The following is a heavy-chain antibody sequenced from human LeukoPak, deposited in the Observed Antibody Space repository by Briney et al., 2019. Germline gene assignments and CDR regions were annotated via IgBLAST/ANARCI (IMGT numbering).Heavy chain of an antibody. J-gene: IGHJ3*02. CDR3: ARVLGGPYYYDSSGWWGAFDI. V-gene: IGHV4-34*01. CDR2: INHSGST. CDR1: GGSFSGYY. D-gene: IGHD3-22*01. Sequence: SETLSLTCGVYGGSFSGYYWSWIRQPPGKGLEWIGEINHSGSTNYNPSLKSRVTISLGTSKNQFSLNLNSPTAADTAVYYCARVLGGPYYYDSSGWWGAFDIWGQGTMVTVSS.